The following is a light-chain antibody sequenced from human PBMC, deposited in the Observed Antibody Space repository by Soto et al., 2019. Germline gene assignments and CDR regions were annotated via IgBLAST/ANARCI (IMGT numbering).Light chain of an antibody. CDR1: QSVSSN. CDR2: GAS. Sequence: EIVVTQSPATLSVSPWERATLSCRASQSVSSNLAWYQQKPGQAPRLLLYGASTRATGIPARFSGSGSGTEFTLTISSLQSEDFAVYYCQQYNNWPPLTFGQGTKVDIK. J-gene: IGKJ1*01. CDR3: QQYNNWPPLT. V-gene: IGKV3-15*01.